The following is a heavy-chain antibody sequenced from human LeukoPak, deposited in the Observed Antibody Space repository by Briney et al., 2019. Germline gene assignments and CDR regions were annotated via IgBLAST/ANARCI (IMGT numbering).Heavy chain of an antibody. CDR2: ISAYNGNT. CDR1: GYTFTSYG. V-gene: IGHV1-18*01. CDR3: ARGYYYDSSGYYLIDY. J-gene: IGHJ4*02. D-gene: IGHD3-22*01. Sequence: ASVKVSCKAPGYTFTSYGISWVRQAPGQGLEWMGWISAYNGNTNYAQKLQGRVTMTTDTSTSTAYMELRSLRSDDTAVYYCARGYYYDSSGYYLIDYWGQGTLVTVSS.